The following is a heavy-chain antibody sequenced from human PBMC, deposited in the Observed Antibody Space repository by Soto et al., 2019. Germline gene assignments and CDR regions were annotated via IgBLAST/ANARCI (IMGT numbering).Heavy chain of an antibody. D-gene: IGHD2-2*01. CDR2: VSGYNGNT. J-gene: IGHJ5*02. CDR1: GFPFKSYG. Sequence: ASVKVSCKASGFPFKSYGITWVRQAPGQGLEWMGWVSGYNGNTNYAQRVQGRVTMTTDTSTTTAYMELRSLRSDDTAVYYCARGDCSSTSCSLLVDWFDPWGQGTLVTVSS. CDR3: ARGDCSSTSCSLLVDWFDP. V-gene: IGHV1-18*01.